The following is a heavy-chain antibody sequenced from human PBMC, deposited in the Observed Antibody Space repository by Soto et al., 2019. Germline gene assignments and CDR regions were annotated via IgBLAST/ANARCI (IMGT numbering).Heavy chain of an antibody. Sequence: EVQLVESGGGLVQPGRSLRLSCAASGFTFDDYAMHWVRQAPGKGLEWVSGISWNSGSIGYADSVKGRFTISRDNAKNSLYLQMNSLIAEDTALYYCAKTPSLRRYFDWRGYYYYYIDVWGKGTTVTVSS. D-gene: IGHD3-9*01. V-gene: IGHV3-9*01. CDR1: GFTFDDYA. J-gene: IGHJ6*03. CDR3: AKTPSLRRYFDWRGYYYYYIDV. CDR2: ISWNSGSI.